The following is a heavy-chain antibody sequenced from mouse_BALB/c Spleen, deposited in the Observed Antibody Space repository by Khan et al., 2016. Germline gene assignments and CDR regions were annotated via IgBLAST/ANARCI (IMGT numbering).Heavy chain of an antibody. CDR3: CRNRGGYDHDFDY. CDR1: GFSLTSYG. Sequence: QVQLKQSGPGLVQPSQSLSITCTVSGFSLTSYGVHWVRQSPGKGLEWLGVIWSGGSTDYNAAFISRLSISKDNSQSPVFLKMNSLQAHDTDIYYGCRNRGGYDHDFDYWGQGTTLTVAS. CDR2: IWSGGST. V-gene: IGHV2-4-1*01. D-gene: IGHD2-2*01. J-gene: IGHJ2*01.